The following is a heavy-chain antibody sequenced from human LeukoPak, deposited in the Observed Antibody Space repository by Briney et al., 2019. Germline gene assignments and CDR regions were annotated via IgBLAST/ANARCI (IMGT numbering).Heavy chain of an antibody. D-gene: IGHD1-26*01. CDR1: GYTFTSYA. Sequence: GASVKVSCKASGYTFTSYAMHWVRQAPGQRLEWMGWINAGNGNAKYSQKFQGRVTITRDTSTSTAYMELRSLISEDTAVYFCARGIVGATALMDVWGQGNTVTVSS. J-gene: IGHJ6*02. CDR2: INAGNGNA. V-gene: IGHV1-3*01. CDR3: ARGIVGATALMDV.